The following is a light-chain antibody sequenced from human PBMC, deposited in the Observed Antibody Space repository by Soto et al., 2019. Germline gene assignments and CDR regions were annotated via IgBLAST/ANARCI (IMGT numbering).Light chain of an antibody. J-gene: IGKJ5*01. CDR3: QQRNDWQVT. V-gene: IGKV3-11*01. CDR2: DVS. Sequence: PGERATLSCRASQSVDNYLAWYQQKPGQAPRLLIYDVSNRATGISARFSGSGSGTDFTLTISSLEPGDFAVYYCQQRNDWQVTFGQGTRLEIK. CDR1: QSVDNY.